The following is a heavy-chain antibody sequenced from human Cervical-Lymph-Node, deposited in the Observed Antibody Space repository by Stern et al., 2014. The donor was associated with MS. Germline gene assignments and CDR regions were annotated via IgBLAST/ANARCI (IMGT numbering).Heavy chain of an antibody. V-gene: IGHV1-46*02. J-gene: IGHJ4*02. CDR3: ARVLSLATSDS. D-gene: IGHD1-1*01. CDR1: GYTFNSYY. CDR2: YNASGSRT. Sequence: VPLVESGAAMRKPGASVRISCEASGYTFNSYYIPWVRQVLGQGLEWVVLYNASGSRTTYAQRFQGRVAVTGDTSTSTVYMELTGLTSEDTAVYYCARVLSLATSDSWGQGTLVVVSS.